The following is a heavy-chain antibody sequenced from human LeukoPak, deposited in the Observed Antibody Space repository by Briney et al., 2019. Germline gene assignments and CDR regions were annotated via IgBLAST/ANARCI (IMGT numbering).Heavy chain of an antibody. J-gene: IGHJ4*02. D-gene: IGHD3-22*01. CDR1: GFTFSSYG. Sequence: RSLRLSCAASGFTFSSYGMHWVRQAPGKGLEWVAVLSYDGSNKYYADSVKGRFTISRDNSENTLYLQINSLRADDAAVYYCVRDYYNSSGYYYTSFWGQGTLVTVSS. CDR2: LSYDGSNK. V-gene: IGHV3-30-3*01. CDR3: VRDYYNSSGYYYTSF.